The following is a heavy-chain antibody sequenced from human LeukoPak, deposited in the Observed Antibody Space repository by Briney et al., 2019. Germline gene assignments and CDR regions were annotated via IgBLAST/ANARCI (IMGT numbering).Heavy chain of an antibody. V-gene: IGHV4-39*01. CDR3: ARPHCSSTTCYQSFDS. D-gene: IGHD2-2*01. CDR2: VYYSGST. J-gene: IGHJ4*02. Sequence: PSETLSLTCTVSGDSISSSSYHWGWLRQPPGKGLEWIGSVYYSGSTYYNPSLKSRVTISVDTSKNQFSLKVSSVTAADTAVYYCARPHCSSTTCYQSFDSWGQGTLVTVSS. CDR1: GDSISSSSYH.